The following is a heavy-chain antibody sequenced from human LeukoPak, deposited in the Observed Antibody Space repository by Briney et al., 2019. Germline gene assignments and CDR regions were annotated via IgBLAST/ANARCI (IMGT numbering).Heavy chain of an antibody. Sequence: GGSLRLSCAASGFTFSNFGMAWVRQAPGKGPECVSTIRGDGGDTHYADSVRGRFTISRDNSKNTLSLQMNSLRAEDTAIYYCAKDVGGGAGPFDSWGQGTLVTVSS. CDR3: AKDVGGGAGPFDS. V-gene: IGHV3-23*01. CDR2: IRGDGGDT. J-gene: IGHJ4*02. D-gene: IGHD1-26*01. CDR1: GFTFSNFG.